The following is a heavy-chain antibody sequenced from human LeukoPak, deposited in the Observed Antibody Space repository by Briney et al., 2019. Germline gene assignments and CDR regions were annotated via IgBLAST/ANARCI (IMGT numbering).Heavy chain of an antibody. CDR3: ARVKGYDIFDY. J-gene: IGHJ4*02. CDR1: GYTFTSYG. Sequence: ASVKVSCKASGYTFTSYGISWVRQPPAPGLEWMGWISAYNGNTNYAQKLQGRVTMTTDTSTSTAYMELRSPSADDTAVYHCARVKGYDIFDYWGQGTLVTVSS. D-gene: IGHD3-9*01. CDR2: ISAYNGNT. V-gene: IGHV1-18*01.